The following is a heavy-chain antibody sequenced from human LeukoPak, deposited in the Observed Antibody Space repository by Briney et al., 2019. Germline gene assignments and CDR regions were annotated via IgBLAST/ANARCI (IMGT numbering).Heavy chain of an antibody. CDR3: AKSEIYCGSTSCYFDY. CDR2: IRYDGSNK. J-gene: IGHJ4*02. Sequence: GGSLRLSCAASGFTFSSYGMHWVRQAPGKGLEWVAFIRYDGSNKYYADSVKGRFTISRDNSKNTLYLQMNSLRAEDTAVYYCAKSEIYCGSTSCYFDYWGQGTLVTVSS. CDR1: GFTFSSYG. V-gene: IGHV3-30*02. D-gene: IGHD2-2*01.